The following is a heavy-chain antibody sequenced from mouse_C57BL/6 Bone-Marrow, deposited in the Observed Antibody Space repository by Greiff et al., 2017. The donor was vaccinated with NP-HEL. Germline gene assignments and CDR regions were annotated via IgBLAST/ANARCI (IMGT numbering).Heavy chain of an antibody. CDR2: IYPGDGDT. J-gene: IGHJ4*01. CDR3: ARGDSGSSRFGYAMDY. V-gene: IGHV1-80*01. Sequence: VQGVESGAELVKPGASVKISCKASGYAFSSYWMNWVKERPGKGLEWIGQIYPGDGDTKYNGKFKGKATLTADKSSSTAYMQVSSLTSEDSAVYFCARGDSGSSRFGYAMDYWGQGTSVTVSS. CDR1: GYAFSSYW. D-gene: IGHD1-1*01.